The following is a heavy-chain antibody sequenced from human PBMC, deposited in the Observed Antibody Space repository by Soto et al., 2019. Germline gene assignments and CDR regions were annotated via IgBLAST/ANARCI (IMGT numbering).Heavy chain of an antibody. J-gene: IGHJ4*02. V-gene: IGHV3-7*03. Sequence: EVQLVESGGGLVQPGGSLRVSCAASGFTFSNYWMSWVRQAPGKGLEWVANINADGSEKSYVDSVKGRFIISRDNAKNSLYLQMNGLRAEDTAVYYCARGGFWNDGWGQGTLVIVSS. CDR3: ARGGFWNDG. CDR2: INADGSEK. CDR1: GFTFSNYW. D-gene: IGHD1-1*01.